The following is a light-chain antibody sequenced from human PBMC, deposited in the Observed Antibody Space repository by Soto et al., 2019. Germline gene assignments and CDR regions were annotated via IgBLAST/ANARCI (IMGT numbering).Light chain of an antibody. CDR2: DVT. Sequence: QSALTQPRSVSGSPGQSVTISCTGTTSDVGAYNFVSWYQQHPGKAPKVMIYDVTKRPSGVPDRFFGSKSGNTASLTISGLQAEDEADYYCCSYAGTYTWVFGGGTKLTVL. CDR3: CSYAGTYTWV. V-gene: IGLV2-11*01. J-gene: IGLJ3*02. CDR1: TSDVGAYNF.